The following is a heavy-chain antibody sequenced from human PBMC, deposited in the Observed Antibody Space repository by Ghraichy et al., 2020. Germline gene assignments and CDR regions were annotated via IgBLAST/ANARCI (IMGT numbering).Heavy chain of an antibody. Sequence: SQTLSLTCTVSGGSISSHYWTWIRQPPGKGLEWIGYIYYIGNTNYNPSLKSRVTISLDTSKNQFSLKLSSVTAADTAVYYCARTDINAYNAYWGQGTLVTVSS. J-gene: IGHJ4*02. V-gene: IGHV4-59*11. CDR3: ARTDINAYNAY. CDR1: GGSISSHY. CDR2: IYYIGNT. D-gene: IGHD5-24*01.